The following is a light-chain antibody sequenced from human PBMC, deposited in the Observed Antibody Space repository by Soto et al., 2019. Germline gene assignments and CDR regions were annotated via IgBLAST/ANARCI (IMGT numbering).Light chain of an antibody. Sequence: DVLMTQSPSSLCASVGDTITITCRASRTINTYLNWFKQKPGEPPRLLIYGASTLHDGVPSRFSGSASGADFTLTISGMQPEDFASYHCQQTYSDISFGGGTKVDIK. CDR3: QQTYSDIS. CDR1: RTINTY. CDR2: GAS. V-gene: IGKV1-39*01. J-gene: IGKJ4*01.